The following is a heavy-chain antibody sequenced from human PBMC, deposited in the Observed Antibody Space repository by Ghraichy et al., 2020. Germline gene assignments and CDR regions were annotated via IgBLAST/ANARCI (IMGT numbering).Heavy chain of an antibody. CDR2: INHSGST. Sequence: SETLSLTCAVYGGSFSGYYWSWIRQPPGKGLEWIGEINHSGSTNYNPSLKSRVTISVDTSKNQFSLKLSSVTAADTAVYYCARGLGIGGYSYGSLYYYGMDVWGQGTTVTVSS. CDR1: GGSFSGYY. J-gene: IGHJ6*02. D-gene: IGHD5-18*01. CDR3: ARGLGIGGYSYGSLYYYGMDV. V-gene: IGHV4-34*01.